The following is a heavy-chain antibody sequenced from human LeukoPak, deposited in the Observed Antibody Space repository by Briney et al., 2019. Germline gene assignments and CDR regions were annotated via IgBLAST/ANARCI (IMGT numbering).Heavy chain of an antibody. CDR1: GYTFTSYG. CDR2: ISAYNGNT. J-gene: IGHJ4*02. CDR3: ARGLAAAGLFDY. V-gene: IGHV1-18*01. Sequence: GTSVKVSCKASGYTFTSYGISWVRRAPGQGLEWMGWISAYNGNTNYAQKFQGRVTMTRDTSISTAYMELSRLRSDDTAVYYCARGLAAAGLFDYWGQGTLVTVSS. D-gene: IGHD6-13*01.